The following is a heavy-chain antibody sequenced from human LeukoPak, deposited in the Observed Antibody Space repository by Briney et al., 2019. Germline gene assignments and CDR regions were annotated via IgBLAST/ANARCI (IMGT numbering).Heavy chain of an antibody. Sequence: GGSLRLSCAASGFTFSTYAMSWVRQAPGKGLEWVSAISGTGSSTYYADSVKGRFTISRDNSKNMLNLQMNSLRAEDTAVYYCAKGPFITMTAVLIDPFDYXXXGTLVTVSS. CDR1: GFTFSTYA. D-gene: IGHD3-22*01. CDR3: AKGPFITMTAVLIDPFDY. V-gene: IGHV3-23*01. CDR2: ISGTGSST. J-gene: IGHJ4*02.